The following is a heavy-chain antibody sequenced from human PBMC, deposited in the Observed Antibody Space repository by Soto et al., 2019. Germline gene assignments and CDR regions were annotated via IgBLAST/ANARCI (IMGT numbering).Heavy chain of an antibody. V-gene: IGHV3-30-3*01. D-gene: IGHD3-22*01. CDR1: GFTFSSYA. CDR3: ARDVLFYDSSGYYRPARFGMDV. Sequence: QVQLVESGGGVVQPGRSLRLSCAASGFTFSSYAMHWVRQAPGKGLEWVAVISYDGSNKYYADSVKGRFTISRDNSKNPLYLQMNSLRAEDTAVYYCARDVLFYDSSGYYRPARFGMDVWGQGTTVTVSS. CDR2: ISYDGSNK. J-gene: IGHJ6*02.